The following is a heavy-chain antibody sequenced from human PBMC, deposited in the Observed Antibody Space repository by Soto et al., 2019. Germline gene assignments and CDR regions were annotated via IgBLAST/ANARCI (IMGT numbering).Heavy chain of an antibody. CDR2: INAGNGNT. J-gene: IGHJ5*02. V-gene: IGHV1-3*01. CDR3: ARDRRVVVTAIPPGWFDP. CDR1: GYTFTSYA. Sequence: WASVKVSCKASGYTFTSYAMHWVRQAPGQRLEWMGWINAGNGNTKYSQKFQGRVTITRDTSASTAYMELSSLRSEDTAVYYCARDRRVVVTAIPPGWFDPWGQGTLVTVSS. D-gene: IGHD2-21*02.